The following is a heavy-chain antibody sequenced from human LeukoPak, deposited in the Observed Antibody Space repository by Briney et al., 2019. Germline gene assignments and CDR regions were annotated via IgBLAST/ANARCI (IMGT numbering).Heavy chain of an antibody. CDR1: GFTFSSYG. Sequence: GGSLRLSCAASGFTFSSYGMHWVRQAPGKGLEWVAVISYDGSNKYYADSVKGRFTISRDNSKNTPYLQMNSLRAEDTAVYYCAKDRDCSGGSCQDYWGQGTLVTVSS. CDR2: ISYDGSNK. CDR3: AKDRDCSGGSCQDY. J-gene: IGHJ4*02. D-gene: IGHD2-15*01. V-gene: IGHV3-30*18.